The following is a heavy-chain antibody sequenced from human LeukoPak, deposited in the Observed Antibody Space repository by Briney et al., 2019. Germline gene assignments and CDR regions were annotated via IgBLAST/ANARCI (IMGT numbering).Heavy chain of an antibody. Sequence: SETLSLTCTVSGGSISSYYWSWIRQPPGKGLEWIGYIYYSGSTNYNPSLKSRVTISVDTSKNQFSLKLSSVTAADTAVYYCASAYYDFWSGDQGGFDYWGQGTLVTVSS. J-gene: IGHJ4*02. D-gene: IGHD3-3*01. CDR3: ASAYYDFWSGDQGGFDY. V-gene: IGHV4-59*01. CDR1: GGSISSYY. CDR2: IYYSGST.